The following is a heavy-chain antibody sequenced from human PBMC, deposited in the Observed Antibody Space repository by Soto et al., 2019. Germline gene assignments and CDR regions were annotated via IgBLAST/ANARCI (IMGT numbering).Heavy chain of an antibody. V-gene: IGHV4-59*01. D-gene: IGHD2-2*01. CDR3: ARNFRSSTYYYYYMDV. Sequence: QVQLQESGPGLVKPSETLSLTCTVSGGSISSYYWSWIRQPPGKGLEWIGYIYYSGSTNYNPSLKGRVTISVDTSKNQFSLKLSSVTAADTAVYYCARNFRSSTYYYYYMDVWGKGTTVTVSS. CDR1: GGSISSYY. J-gene: IGHJ6*03. CDR2: IYYSGST.